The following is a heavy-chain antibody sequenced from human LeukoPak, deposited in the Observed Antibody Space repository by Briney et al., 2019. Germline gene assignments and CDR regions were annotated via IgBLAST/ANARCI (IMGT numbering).Heavy chain of an antibody. V-gene: IGHV4-39*01. CDR3: SHSYILDRPLAHYFDY. CDR2: VYYTGNS. J-gene: IGHJ4*02. CDR1: AGSISSSSSY. D-gene: IGHD3-9*01. Sequence: PSETLSLTCSVSAGSISSSSSYWGWIRQPPGKGLEWIANVYYTGNSFYNPSLKSRITVSVDTSKNQFSLKLTSVTAADTAAYYCSHSYILDRPLAHYFDYWGQGPLVTVYS.